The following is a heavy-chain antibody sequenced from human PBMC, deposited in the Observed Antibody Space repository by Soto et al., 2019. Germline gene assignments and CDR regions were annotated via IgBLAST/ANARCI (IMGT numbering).Heavy chain of an antibody. Sequence: PSETLSLTCTVSGGSISSYYWSWIRQPPGKGLEWIGHMYNTGSTVYNPSLKSRVTISVDTSKNQFSLKLNAVTAADTAVYYCARSVTPWGQGTLVTVSS. D-gene: IGHD3-10*01. V-gene: IGHV4-59*01. J-gene: IGHJ5*02. CDR2: MYNTGST. CDR3: ARSVTP. CDR1: GGSISSYY.